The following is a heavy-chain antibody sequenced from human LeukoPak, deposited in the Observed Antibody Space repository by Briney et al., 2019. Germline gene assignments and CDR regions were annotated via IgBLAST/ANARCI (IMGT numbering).Heavy chain of an antibody. CDR2: ISGSGGTT. CDR3: AKDPDYQLLSRAAFDI. V-gene: IGHV3-23*01. Sequence: GGSLRLSCAASGFTFSSYAMSWVRQAPGKGLEWVSGISGSGGTTYYADSVKGRFTISRDNSKNTLYLQMNSLRGEDTAVYYCAKDPDYQLLSRAAFDILGQGTMVTVSS. CDR1: GFTFSSYA. J-gene: IGHJ3*02. D-gene: IGHD2-2*01.